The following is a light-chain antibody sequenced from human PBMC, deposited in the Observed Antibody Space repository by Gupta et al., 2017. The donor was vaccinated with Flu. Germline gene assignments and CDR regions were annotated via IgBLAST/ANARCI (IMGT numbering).Light chain of an antibody. Sequence: NCKSSQSVLYSSNNKNYLAWYQQKPGQPPKLLIYWASTRESGVPDRCSGSGSGTDFTRTISSLQAEDVAVYYCQQYYSTPWTFGQGTKVEIK. V-gene: IGKV4-1*01. CDR2: WAS. CDR1: QSVLYSSNNKNY. J-gene: IGKJ1*01. CDR3: QQYYSTPWT.